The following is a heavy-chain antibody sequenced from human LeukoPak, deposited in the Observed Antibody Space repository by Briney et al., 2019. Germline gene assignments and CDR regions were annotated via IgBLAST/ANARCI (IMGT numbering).Heavy chain of an antibody. CDR2: FDPEDGET. CDR3: ATGRCSSTSCYLNFDY. Sequence: ASVKASCKVSGYTLTELSMHWVRQAPGKGLEWMGGFDPEDGETIYAQKFQGRVTMTEDTSTDTAYMELSSLRSEDTAVYYCATGRCSSTSCYLNFDYWGQGTLVTVSS. CDR1: GYTLTELS. V-gene: IGHV1-24*01. D-gene: IGHD2-2*01. J-gene: IGHJ4*02.